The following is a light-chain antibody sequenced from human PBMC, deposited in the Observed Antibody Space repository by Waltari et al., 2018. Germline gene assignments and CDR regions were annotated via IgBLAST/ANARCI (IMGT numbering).Light chain of an antibody. CDR2: EVS. Sequence: SALTHPPSVSGSPGQSVTISSTGTSNAVGSYNRASWYQHPPGTAPKLMIYEVSNRPSGVPALFSGSKSGSTASLTISGLQPEDDADYYCNSFTTGTTWVFGGGTRVTVL. CDR1: SNAVGSYNR. J-gene: IGLJ3*02. CDR3: NSFTTGTTWV. V-gene: IGLV2-18*02.